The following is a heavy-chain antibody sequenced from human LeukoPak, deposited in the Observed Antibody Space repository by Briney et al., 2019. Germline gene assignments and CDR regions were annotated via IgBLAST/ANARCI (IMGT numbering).Heavy chain of an antibody. CDR3: ARNGGGWSFDY. CDR2: MSYSGNS. D-gene: IGHD6-19*01. Sequence: SETLSLTCTVSGGSISTYYWSWIRQSPGKGLEWIGYMSYSGNSNYSPSLGSRVTVSVDTSKNQFSLKLTSVTAADTAVYYCARNGGGWSFDYWGQGTLVTVSS. V-gene: IGHV4-59*08. J-gene: IGHJ4*02. CDR1: GGSISTYY.